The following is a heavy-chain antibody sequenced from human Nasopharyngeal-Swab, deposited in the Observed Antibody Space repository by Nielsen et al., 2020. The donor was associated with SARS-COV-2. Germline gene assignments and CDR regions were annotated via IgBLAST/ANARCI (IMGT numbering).Heavy chain of an antibody. Sequence: ASVQVSCKASGYTFTSYDIIWVRQATGQGLEWMGWMNSNSGNTGYAQKFQGRVTMTRNTTISTAYMELSSLRPEDTAVYYCASATGTTGWYYYYGMDVWGQGTTVTVSS. CDR1: GYTFTSYD. D-gene: IGHD1-1*01. CDR3: ASATGTTGWYYYYGMDV. V-gene: IGHV1-8*01. J-gene: IGHJ6*02. CDR2: MNSNSGNT.